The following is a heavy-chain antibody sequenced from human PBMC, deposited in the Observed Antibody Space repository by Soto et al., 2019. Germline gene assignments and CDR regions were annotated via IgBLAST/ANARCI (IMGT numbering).Heavy chain of an antibody. Sequence: ASVKVSCKASGYTFTSNGISWVRQAPGQGLEWMGWISAYNGNTNYAQKLQGRVTMTTDTSTSTAYMELRSLRSDDTAVYYCAEDRIPPRYYYGMNVRRKVTTGTV. CDR1: GYTFTSNG. J-gene: IGHJ6*01. CDR3: AEDRIPPRYYYGMNV. D-gene: IGHD2-15*01. CDR2: ISAYNGNT. V-gene: IGHV1-18*04.